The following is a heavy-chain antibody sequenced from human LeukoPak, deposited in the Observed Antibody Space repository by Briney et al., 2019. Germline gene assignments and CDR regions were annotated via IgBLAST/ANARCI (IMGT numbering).Heavy chain of an antibody. CDR2: IYHSGST. D-gene: IGHD6-13*01. Sequence: PSQTLSLTCAVSGGSISSGGYSWSWIRQPPGKGLEWIGYIYHSGSTYYNPSLKSRVTISVDRSKNQFSLKLSSVTAADTAVYYCARLSSSWYLYFDYWAQGTLVTVSS. J-gene: IGHJ4*02. CDR3: ARLSSSWYLYFDY. CDR1: GGSISSGGYS. V-gene: IGHV4-30-2*01.